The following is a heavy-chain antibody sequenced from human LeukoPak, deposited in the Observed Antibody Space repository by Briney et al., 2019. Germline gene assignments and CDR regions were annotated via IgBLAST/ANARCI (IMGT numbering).Heavy chain of an antibody. V-gene: IGHV1-46*01. CDR1: GYTFSSNY. D-gene: IGHD5-18*01. Sequence: PRASVKVSCKASGYTFSSNYIHWVRQAPGQGLEWMGIINPSGGDTNYAQKFQGSVTVTRDMSTNTVYMELSSLRSEDTALYYCARERSYGVDAFDIWGQGTMVTVSS. CDR2: INPSGGDT. J-gene: IGHJ3*02. CDR3: ARERSYGVDAFDI.